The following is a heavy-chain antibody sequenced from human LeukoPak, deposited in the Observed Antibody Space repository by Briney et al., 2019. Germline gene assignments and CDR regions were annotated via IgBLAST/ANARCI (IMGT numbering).Heavy chain of an antibody. D-gene: IGHD3-22*01. J-gene: IGHJ4*02. CDR2: ISAYNGNT. V-gene: IGHV1-18*01. CDR3: ARGRAYDSSGYFDY. Sequence: ASVKVSCKASGGTFSTYAVSWVRRAPGQGLEWMGWISAYNGNTNYAQKLQGRVTMTTDTSTSTAYMELRSLRSDDTAVYYCARGRAYDSSGYFDYWGQGTLVTVSS. CDR1: GGTFSTYA.